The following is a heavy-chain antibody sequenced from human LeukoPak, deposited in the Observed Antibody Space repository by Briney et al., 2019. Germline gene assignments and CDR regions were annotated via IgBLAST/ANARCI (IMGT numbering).Heavy chain of an antibody. D-gene: IGHD4-17*01. CDR1: GFTFSSYS. CDR3: ARGGGPTFAY. V-gene: IGHV3-21*01. Sequence: GGSLRLSCAASGFTFSSYSMNWVRQAPGKGLEWVSSISSSSSYIYYADSVKGRFTISRDNAKNSLYLQMNSLRAEVTAVYYCARGGGPTFAYWGQGTLVTVSS. CDR2: ISSSSSYI. J-gene: IGHJ4*02.